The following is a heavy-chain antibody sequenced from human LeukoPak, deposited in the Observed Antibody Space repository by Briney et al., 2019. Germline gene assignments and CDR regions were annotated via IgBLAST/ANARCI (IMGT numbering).Heavy chain of an antibody. Sequence: GGSLRLSCAASGFTFSNYNIIWVRQAPGKGLVWVSSISSRGSYIYYADSVKGRFAISADNAMNSLYLQMNSLRAEDTAVYYCARGYSSSWYDLYYFDYWGQGTLVTVSS. V-gene: IGHV3-21*01. D-gene: IGHD6-13*01. J-gene: IGHJ4*02. CDR2: ISSRGSYI. CDR3: ARGYSSSWYDLYYFDY. CDR1: GFTFSNYN.